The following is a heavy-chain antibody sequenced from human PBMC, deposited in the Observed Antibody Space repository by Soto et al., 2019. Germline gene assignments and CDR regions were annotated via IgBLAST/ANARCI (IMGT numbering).Heavy chain of an antibody. D-gene: IGHD3-10*01. CDR2: ISSSSSTI. J-gene: IGHJ6*03. CDR3: ARVPTVYYGSGSYGMDV. Sequence: GGSLRLSCAASGFTFSSYSMNWVSQAPGKGLEWVSYISSSSSTIYYADSVKGRFTISRDNAKNSLYLQMNSLRAEDTAVYYCARVPTVYYGSGSYGMDVWGKGTTVTVSS. CDR1: GFTFSSYS. V-gene: IGHV3-48*01.